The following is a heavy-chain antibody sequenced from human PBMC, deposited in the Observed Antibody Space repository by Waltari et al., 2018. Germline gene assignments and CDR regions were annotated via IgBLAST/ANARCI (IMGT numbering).Heavy chain of an antibody. J-gene: IGHJ2*01. Sequence: EVQLLESGGGLIQPGGSLRLCCAASGFSFCNHGMRWLRQAPGKGSGWVSCISMSGSSTFFADSVKGRFTISRDNSKNMMCRQMNRLGAEDGAVYDCAKIAQMGRSYFALWGRGTLVTVSS. CDR3: AKIAQMGRSYFAL. V-gene: IGHV3-23*01. CDR1: GFSFCNHG. CDR2: ISMSGSST. D-gene: IGHD2-8*01.